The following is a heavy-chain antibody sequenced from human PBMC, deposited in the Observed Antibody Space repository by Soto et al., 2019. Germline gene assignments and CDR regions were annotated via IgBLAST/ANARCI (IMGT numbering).Heavy chain of an antibody. Sequence: QVQLQESGPGLVKPSDTLSLTCAVSGYSISSSNWWGWIRQPPGKGLEWIGYIYSSGTTYYNPSLKSRVTMSVDTSKNQFSLKLTTVTAVDTAVYYCARREIQGPIDYWGQGTLVTVSS. CDR2: IYSSGTT. D-gene: IGHD1-26*01. J-gene: IGHJ4*02. V-gene: IGHV4-28*01. CDR3: ARREIQGPIDY. CDR1: GYSISSSNW.